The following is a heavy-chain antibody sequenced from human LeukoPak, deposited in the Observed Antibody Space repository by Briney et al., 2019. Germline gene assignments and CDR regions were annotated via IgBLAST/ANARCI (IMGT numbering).Heavy chain of an antibody. Sequence: GGSLRLSCGASGFTFSNYGMLWVRQAPGKGLDWVAFIRYDGNNKLYADSVKGRFTISRDNSKNTLYLHINSLRAEDTAVYYCARDRQQLAANDAFDIWGQGTMVTVSS. V-gene: IGHV3-30*02. J-gene: IGHJ3*02. CDR3: ARDRQQLAANDAFDI. CDR1: GFTFSNYG. D-gene: IGHD6-13*01. CDR2: IRYDGNNK.